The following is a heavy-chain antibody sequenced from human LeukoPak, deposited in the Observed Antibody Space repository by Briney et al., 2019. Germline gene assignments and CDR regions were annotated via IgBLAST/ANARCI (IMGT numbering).Heavy chain of an antibody. CDR2: IYYSGST. J-gene: IGHJ3*02. V-gene: IGHV4-59*08. CDR3: VRHLSAGRPAFDT. CDR1: GGSINSYY. Sequence: SETLSLTCTVSGGSINSYYWSWIRQPPGKGLEWIGYIYYSGSTNYNPSLKSRVTISVDTSNNKFSLKLTSLTAADTAVYYCVRHLSAGRPAFDTWGQGTMVTVSS. D-gene: IGHD2-15*01.